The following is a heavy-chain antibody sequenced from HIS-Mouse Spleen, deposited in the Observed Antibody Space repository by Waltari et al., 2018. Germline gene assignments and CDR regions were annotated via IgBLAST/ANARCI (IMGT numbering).Heavy chain of an antibody. Sequence: QLQLQESGPGLVKPSETLSLTCTVSGGSISSSSYYWGWSRQPPGKGLEWIGSIYYSGSTYYNPSLKSRVTISVDTSKNQFSLKLSSVTAADTAVYYCARVTGSGSYYWGQGTLVTVSS. D-gene: IGHD1-26*01. CDR3: ARVTGSGSYY. V-gene: IGHV4-39*07. CDR1: GGSISSSSYY. CDR2: IYYSGST. J-gene: IGHJ4*02.